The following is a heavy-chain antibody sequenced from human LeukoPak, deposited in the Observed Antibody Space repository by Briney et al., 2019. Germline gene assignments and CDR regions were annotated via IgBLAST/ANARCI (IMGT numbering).Heavy chain of an antibody. CDR2: IYYSGNT. Sequence: PSETLSLTCAVSGGSISSNSYCWGWVRQSPGKGLEWIGAIYYSGNTYYSPSLKSRVTISADTSKNQSSLNLSAVTAADAATYYCARHVATNYYYNYYGLDVWGQGTTVTVSS. CDR1: GGSISSNSYC. CDR3: ARHVATNYYYNYYGLDV. J-gene: IGHJ6*02. V-gene: IGHV4-39*01.